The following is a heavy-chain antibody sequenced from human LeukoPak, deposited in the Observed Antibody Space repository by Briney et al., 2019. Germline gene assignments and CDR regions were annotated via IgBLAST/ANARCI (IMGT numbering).Heavy chain of an antibody. CDR3: ARDSSSSYSDAFDI. CDR2: IYHSGST. Sequence: PSETLSLTCAVSGYSISSGYYWGWIRQPPGKGLEWIGSIYHSGSTYYNPSLKSRVTISVDTSKNQFSLKLSSVTAADTAVYYCARDSSSSYSDAFDIWGQGTVVTVSS. V-gene: IGHV4-38-2*01. J-gene: IGHJ3*02. CDR1: GYSISSGYY. D-gene: IGHD6-13*01.